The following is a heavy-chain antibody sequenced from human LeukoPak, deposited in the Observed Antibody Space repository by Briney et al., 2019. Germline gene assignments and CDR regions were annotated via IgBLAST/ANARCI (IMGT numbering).Heavy chain of an antibody. Sequence: GASVKVSCKASGYIVTSYGMNWVRQAPGQGLEWMGWINTDTGNPTYAQGFTGRFVFSLDTSVSTAYLQISSLRAEDTAVYYCARGIADTAMEVYYYYYMDVWGKGTTVTVSS. CDR2: INTDTGNP. D-gene: IGHD5-18*01. J-gene: IGHJ6*03. CDR3: ARGIADTAMEVYYYYYMDV. CDR1: GYIVTSYG. V-gene: IGHV7-4-1*02.